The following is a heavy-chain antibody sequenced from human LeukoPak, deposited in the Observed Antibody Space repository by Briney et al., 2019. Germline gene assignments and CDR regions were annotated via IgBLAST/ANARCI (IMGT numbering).Heavy chain of an antibody. Sequence: SETLSLTCTVSGGSISSYYWSWIRQPPGKGLEWIGYIYYSGSTNYNPSLKSRVTISVDTSKNQFSLKLSSVTAADTAVYYCARQRTTYYYGSGDFDYWDQGTLVTVSS. D-gene: IGHD3-10*01. CDR3: ARQRTTYYYGSGDFDY. J-gene: IGHJ4*02. CDR1: GGSISSYY. CDR2: IYYSGST. V-gene: IGHV4-59*08.